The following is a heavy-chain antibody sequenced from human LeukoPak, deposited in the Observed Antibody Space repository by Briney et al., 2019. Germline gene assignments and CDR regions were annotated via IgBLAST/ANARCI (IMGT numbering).Heavy chain of an antibody. D-gene: IGHD2-21*01. V-gene: IGHV6-1*01. CDR3: AGGVISIDY. CDR2: TYYRSRWYS. J-gene: IGHJ4*02. Sequence: SQTLSLTCAISGDSVSSNSAAWNWIRQSPSRGLEWLGRTYYRSRWYSDYAVSVESRITINPDTSKNQFTLQLDSVTPGDTAVYYCAGGVISIDYWGQGTLVTVSS. CDR1: GDSVSSNSAA.